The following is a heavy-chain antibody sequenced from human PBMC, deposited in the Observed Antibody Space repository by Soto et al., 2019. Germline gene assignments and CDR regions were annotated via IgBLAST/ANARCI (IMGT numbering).Heavy chain of an antibody. V-gene: IGHV3-48*03. CDR2: ISSTGSTK. J-gene: IGHJ4*02. CDR1: GITFSNFE. D-gene: IGHD3-10*01. CDR3: AIDYSGSGTYYF. Sequence: GGSLRLSCAASGITFSNFEMNWVRQAPGKGLEWVSYISSTGSTKYYADSVKGRFTISRDNDKNSLYLEMKSLRAEDTAVYYCAIDYSGSGTYYFWGQGTLVTVSS.